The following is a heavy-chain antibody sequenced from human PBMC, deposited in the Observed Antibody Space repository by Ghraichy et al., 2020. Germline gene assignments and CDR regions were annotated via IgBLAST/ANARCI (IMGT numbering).Heavy chain of an antibody. V-gene: IGHV3-48*01. CDR2: ISSSSSTI. CDR1: GFTFSSYS. CDR3: ASLSGFLGYCSSTSCYVNAFDI. J-gene: IGHJ3*02. D-gene: IGHD2-2*01. Sequence: GGSLRLSCAASGFTFSSYSMNWVRQAPGKGLEWVSYISSSSSTIYYADSVKGRFTISRDNAKNSLYLQMNSLRAEDTAVYYCASLSGFLGYCSSTSCYVNAFDIWGQGTMVTVSS.